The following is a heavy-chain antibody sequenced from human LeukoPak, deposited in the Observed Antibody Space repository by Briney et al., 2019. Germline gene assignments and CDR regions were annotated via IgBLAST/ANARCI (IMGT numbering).Heavy chain of an antibody. CDR1: GYSFTSYW. D-gene: IGHD2-2*01. J-gene: IGHJ4*02. CDR2: IYPGDSDT. V-gene: IGHV5-51*01. Sequence: GESLKISCKGSGYSFTSYWIGWVRQMPGKGLEWMGIIYPGDSDTRYSPSFQGQVTISADKSISTAYLQWSSLKASDTAMYYCCIGYCSSTSCPAGNDYWGQGTLVTVSS. CDR3: CIGYCSSTSCPAGNDY.